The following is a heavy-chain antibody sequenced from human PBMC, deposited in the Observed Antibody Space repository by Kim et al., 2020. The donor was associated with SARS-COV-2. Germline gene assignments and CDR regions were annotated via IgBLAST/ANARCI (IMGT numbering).Heavy chain of an antibody. CDR2: INHSGST. CDR3: ARKRVVVAATLDY. J-gene: IGHJ4*02. CDR1: GGSFSGYY. D-gene: IGHD2-15*01. V-gene: IGHV4-34*01. Sequence: SETLSLTCAVYGGSFSGYYWSWIRQPPGKGLEWIGEINHSGSTNYNPSLKSRVTISVDTSKNQFSLKLSSVTAADTAVYYCARKRVVVAATLDYWGQGTLVTVSS.